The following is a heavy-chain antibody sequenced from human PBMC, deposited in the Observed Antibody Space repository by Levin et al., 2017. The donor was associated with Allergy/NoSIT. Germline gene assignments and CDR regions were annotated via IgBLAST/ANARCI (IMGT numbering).Heavy chain of an antibody. CDR2: IKSKHDGGTT. D-gene: IGHD3-10*02. Sequence: TPGGSLRPSCAASGFTFNSAWMNWVRQAPGKGPEWVGLIKSKHDGGTTDYAAPVKGRFTISRDDSENTLYLQMNNLKTEDTAVYYCTADLPGDYYVPADYWGQGTLVTVSS. CDR1: GFTFNSAW. CDR3: TADLPGDYYVPADY. V-gene: IGHV3-15*01. J-gene: IGHJ4*02.